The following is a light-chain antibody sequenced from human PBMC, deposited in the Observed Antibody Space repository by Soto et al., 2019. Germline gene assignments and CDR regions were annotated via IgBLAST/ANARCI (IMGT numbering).Light chain of an antibody. Sequence: EIVMTQSPDSLAVSLGERATINCKSSQSLLYRSNNKNYLAWYQQKPGQPPKLLIYWASTRESGVPDRFSGSGSATDFTLTISSLQAEDVAVYYCQQYYATPITFGGGTKVEIE. CDR1: QSLLYRSNNKNY. V-gene: IGKV4-1*01. CDR3: QQYYATPIT. CDR2: WAS. J-gene: IGKJ4*01.